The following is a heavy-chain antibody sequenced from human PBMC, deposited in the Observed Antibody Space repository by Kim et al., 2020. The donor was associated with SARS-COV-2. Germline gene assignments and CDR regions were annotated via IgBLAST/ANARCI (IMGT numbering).Heavy chain of an antibody. CDR3: ARLFPSIAAAVTP. CDR1: GGSISSYY. CDR2: IYYSGST. D-gene: IGHD6-13*01. V-gene: IGHV4-59*08. J-gene: IGHJ5*02. Sequence: SETLSLTCTVSGGSISSYYWSWIRQPPGKGLEWIGYIYYSGSTNYNPSLKSRVTISVDTSKNQFSLKLSSVTAADTAVYYCARLFPSIAAAVTPWGQGTLVTVSS.